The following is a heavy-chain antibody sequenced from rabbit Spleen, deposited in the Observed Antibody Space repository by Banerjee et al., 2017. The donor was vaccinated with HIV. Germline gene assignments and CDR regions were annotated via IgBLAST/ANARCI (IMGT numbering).Heavy chain of an antibody. J-gene: IGHJ3*01. D-gene: IGHD4-1*01. Sequence: QEQLKESGGGLVQPGGSLTLPCKASGFAFSSHYMSWVRQAPGKGLEWIACINIATGKSVGAGWAEGRLVMSRTASGTVTVQMRSLRAGDTATGGCAGGVVGVSGWRGCVWGQGTLVTVS. V-gene: IGHV1S45*01. CDR3: AGGVVGVSGWRGCV. CDR2: INIATGKS. CDR1: GFAFSSHY.